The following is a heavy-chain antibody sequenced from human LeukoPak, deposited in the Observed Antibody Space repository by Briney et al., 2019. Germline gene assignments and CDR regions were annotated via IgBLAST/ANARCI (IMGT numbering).Heavy chain of an antibody. CDR3: ARGRLYGDYPLLGY. CDR1: GYTFTSYD. CDR2: MNPNSGNT. Sequence: GASVKVSCKASGYTFTSYDINWVRQAAGQGLEWMGWMNPNSGNTGYAQKFQGRVTMTRNTSISTAYMELSSLRSEDMAVYYCARGRLYGDYPLLGYWGQGTLVTVSS. J-gene: IGHJ4*02. V-gene: IGHV1-8*01. D-gene: IGHD4-17*01.